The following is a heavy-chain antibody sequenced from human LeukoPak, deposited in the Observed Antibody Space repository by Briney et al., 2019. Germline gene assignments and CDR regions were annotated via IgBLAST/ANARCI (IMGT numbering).Heavy chain of an antibody. CDR2: ISSSSSYI. J-gene: IGHJ6*04. D-gene: IGHD2-2*01. Sequence: GGSLRLSCAASGFTFSSYSMNWVRQAPGKGLEWVSSISSSSSYIYYADSVKGRFTISRDNAKNSLYLQMNSLRAEDTAVYYCARVVVPAAMPLAQYSMDVWGKGTTVTVSS. V-gene: IGHV3-21*01. CDR3: ARVVVPAAMPLAQYSMDV. CDR1: GFTFSSYS.